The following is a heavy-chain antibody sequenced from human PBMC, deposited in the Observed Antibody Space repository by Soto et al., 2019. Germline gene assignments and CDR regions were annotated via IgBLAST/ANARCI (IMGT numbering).Heavy chain of an antibody. D-gene: IGHD6-6*01. CDR1: GGSISSGGYY. J-gene: IGHJ4*02. CDR2: IYYSGST. V-gene: IGHV4-31*03. Sequence: QVQLQESGPGLVKPSQTLSLTCTVSGGSISSGGYYWSWIRQHPGQGLEWIGYIYYSGSTYYNPSLKSRVTISVDTSMNQISLKLSSVTAADTAVYYCARGGRVYQLVTDYWGQGTLVTVSS. CDR3: ARGGRVYQLVTDY.